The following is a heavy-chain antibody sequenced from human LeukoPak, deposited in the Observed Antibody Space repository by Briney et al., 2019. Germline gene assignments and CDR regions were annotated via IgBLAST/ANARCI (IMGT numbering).Heavy chain of an antibody. D-gene: IGHD1-14*01. V-gene: IGHV4-4*07. Sequence: SETLSLTCTVSGGSISSYYWSRIRQPAGKGLEWIGRIYTSGSTNYNPSLKSRVTMSVDTSKNQFSLKLSSVTAADTAVYYCATITAEGREYYFDYWGQGTLVTVSS. CDR1: GGSISSYY. CDR2: IYTSGST. J-gene: IGHJ4*02. CDR3: ATITAEGREYYFDY.